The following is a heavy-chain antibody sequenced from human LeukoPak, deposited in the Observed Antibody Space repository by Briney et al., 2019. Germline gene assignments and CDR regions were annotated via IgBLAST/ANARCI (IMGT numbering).Heavy chain of an antibody. Sequence: KPSETLSLTCAVYGGSFSDYSWTWIRQPPGKGLEWIGEINQSGGTNHNPSLKSRVTISVDTSKNQFSLKLSSVTAADTAVYYCARVKCRSTLTPTVTTRYFDYWGQGTLVTVSS. V-gene: IGHV4-34*01. CDR1: GGSFSDYS. J-gene: IGHJ4*02. CDR2: INQSGGT. D-gene: IGHD4-17*01. CDR3: ARVKCRSTLTPTVTTRYFDY.